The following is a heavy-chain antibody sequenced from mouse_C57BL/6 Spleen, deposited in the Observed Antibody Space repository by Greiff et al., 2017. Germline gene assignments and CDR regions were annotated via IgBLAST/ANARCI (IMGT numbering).Heavy chain of an antibody. D-gene: IGHD3-2*02. Sequence: EVQLQQSGPELVKPGASVKIPCKASGYTFTDYNMDWVKQSHGKSLEWIGVINPNNGGTIYNQKFKGKATLTVDKSSSTAYMGLRSLTSEDTAVYYCARKAEAMDYWGQGTSVTVSS. CDR1: GYTFTDYN. CDR3: ARKAEAMDY. J-gene: IGHJ4*01. V-gene: IGHV1-18*01. CDR2: INPNNGGT.